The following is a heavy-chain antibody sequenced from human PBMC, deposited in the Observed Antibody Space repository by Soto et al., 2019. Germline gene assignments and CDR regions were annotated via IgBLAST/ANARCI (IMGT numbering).Heavy chain of an antibody. CDR1: GFTFSSYG. Sequence: QVQLVESGGGVVQPGRSLRLSCAASGFTFSSYGMHWVRQAPGKGLEWVAVISYDGSNKYYADSVKGRFTISRDNSKNTLYLKMNSLRAEDTAVYYCAKDLMAYDFWSGYYPYYYYGMDVWGQGTTVTVSS. CDR2: ISYDGSNK. D-gene: IGHD3-3*01. V-gene: IGHV3-30*18. J-gene: IGHJ6*02. CDR3: AKDLMAYDFWSGYYPYYYYGMDV.